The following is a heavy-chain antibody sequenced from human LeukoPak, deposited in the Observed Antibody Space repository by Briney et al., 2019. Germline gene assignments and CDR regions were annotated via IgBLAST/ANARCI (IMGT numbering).Heavy chain of an antibody. CDR2: IWYDGSNK. D-gene: IGHD3-10*01. V-gene: IGHV3-33*01. CDR3: ARDRYYGSGSYYYYYGMDV. Sequence: GGSLRLSCAASGFTFSSYGMHWVRQAPGKGLEWVAVIWYDGSNKYYADSVKGRFTISRDNSKNTLYLQMNSLRAEDTAVYYCARDRYYGSGSYYYYYGMDVWGQGTLVTVSS. J-gene: IGHJ6*02. CDR1: GFTFSSYG.